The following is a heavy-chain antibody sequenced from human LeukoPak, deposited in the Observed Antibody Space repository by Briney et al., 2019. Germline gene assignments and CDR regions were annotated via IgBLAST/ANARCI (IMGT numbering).Heavy chain of an antibody. CDR3: AREVGRSAAL. J-gene: IGHJ4*02. Sequence: GGSLRLSCAASGFTFSSFSMDWVRQAPGKGLEWVSSINGSSRYIYYADSVKGRFTISRDNAKNSLYLQMNSLRADDTAVYYCAREVGRSAALWGQGTLVTVSS. V-gene: IGHV3-21*01. D-gene: IGHD6-13*01. CDR2: INGSSRYI. CDR1: GFTFSSFS.